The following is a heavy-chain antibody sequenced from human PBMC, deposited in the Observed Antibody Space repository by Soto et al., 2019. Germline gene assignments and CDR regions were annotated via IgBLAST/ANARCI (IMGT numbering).Heavy chain of an antibody. CDR3: ATVDRGHVGKYCFDS. Sequence: EVQLLESGGGLAQPGGSLRLSCGASGISFSSYAMSWVRQAPGKGLEWVSAISGSGGSTYYADSVKGRFTISRDNSRNTLYLEVNSLSTEDTAVDYCATVDRGHVGKYCFDSWGQGALVTVSS. CDR2: ISGSGGST. CDR1: GISFSSYA. D-gene: IGHD2-8*02. V-gene: IGHV3-23*01. J-gene: IGHJ4*02.